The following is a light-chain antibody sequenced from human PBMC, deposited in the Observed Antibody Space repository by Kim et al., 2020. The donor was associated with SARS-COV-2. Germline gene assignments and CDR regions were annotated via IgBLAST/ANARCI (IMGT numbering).Light chain of an antibody. CDR1: NIGRKS. CDR3: QVWENTLRT. CDR2: YDS. Sequence: SYELTQPPSVSVAPGKTARITCGGNNIGRKSINWYQHKPGQAPVLVIYYDSDRPPGVSERFSASNSGNTATLAISSVEPGDEADYYCQVWENTLRTFGGGPQLTVL. J-gene: IGLJ2*01. V-gene: IGLV3-21*01.